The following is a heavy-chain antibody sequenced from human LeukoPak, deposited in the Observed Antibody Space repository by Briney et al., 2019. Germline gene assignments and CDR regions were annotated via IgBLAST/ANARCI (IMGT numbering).Heavy chain of an antibody. Sequence: PSETLSLTCTVSGGSISSGGYYWSWIRQHPGKGLEWIGYIYYRGSTYYNPSLKSRVTISVDTSKNQFSLKLSSVTAADTAVYYCARLINGWELLWRDAFDIWGQGTTVTVSS. J-gene: IGHJ3*02. CDR2: IYYRGST. V-gene: IGHV4-31*03. CDR1: GGSISSGGYY. D-gene: IGHD1-26*01. CDR3: ARLINGWELLWRDAFDI.